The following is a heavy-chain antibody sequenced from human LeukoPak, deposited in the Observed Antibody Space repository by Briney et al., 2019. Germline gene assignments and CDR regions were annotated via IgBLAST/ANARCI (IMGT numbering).Heavy chain of an antibody. D-gene: IGHD5-18*01. Sequence: SQTLSLTCTVSGGSISSGDYYWSWIRPPPGKGLEWIGYIYYSGSTYYNPSLKSRVTISVDTSKNQFSLKLSSVTAADTAVYYCARGGVWLREVDYWGQGTLVTVSS. CDR3: ARGGVWLREVDY. CDR1: GGSISSGDYY. CDR2: IYYSGST. J-gene: IGHJ4*02. V-gene: IGHV4-30-4*01.